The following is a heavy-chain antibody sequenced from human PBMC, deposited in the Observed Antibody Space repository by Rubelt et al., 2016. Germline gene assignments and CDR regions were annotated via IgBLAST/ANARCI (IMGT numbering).Heavy chain of an antibody. J-gene: IGHJ6*02. V-gene: IGHV4-39*07. CDR3: ASTVTITGYYYYGMDV. CDR1: GGSISSSSYY. CDR2: IYYSGTT. D-gene: IGHD4-17*01. Sequence: QLQLQESGPGLVKPSETLSLTCTVSGGSISSSSYYWGWIRQPPGKGLEWIGSIYYSGTTYYNPSLKSRVTMSLDTSKNQFSLKLSSVTAADTAVYYCASTVTITGYYYYGMDVWGQGTTVTVSS.